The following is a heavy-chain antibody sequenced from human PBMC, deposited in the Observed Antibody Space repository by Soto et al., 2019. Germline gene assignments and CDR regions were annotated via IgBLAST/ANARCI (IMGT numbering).Heavy chain of an antibody. D-gene: IGHD5-12*01. CDR1: GYIFTSYG. CDR2: NSAHNGNR. V-gene: IGHV1-18*01. Sequence: QVQLVQSGAEVKKPGASVKVSCKASGYIFTSYGISWVRQAPGQGLEWMGWNSAHNGNRKYAQKLQGRVTMTTDTATSTAYMELRSLRSDDTAVYYCARDLGGFPDYWGQGTLVTVSS. J-gene: IGHJ4*02. CDR3: ARDLGGFPDY.